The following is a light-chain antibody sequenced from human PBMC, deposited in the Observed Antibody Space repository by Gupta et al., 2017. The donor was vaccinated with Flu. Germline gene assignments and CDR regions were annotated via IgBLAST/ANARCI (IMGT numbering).Light chain of an antibody. V-gene: IGKV3-15*01. CDR1: QSVSVN. Sequence: VVMTQSPATLSVSPGETVTLSRRASQSVSVNVAWYQQKPGQAPRLLIYGASTRATGVPARFSGSGSGTGFTLTIDSLQSEDFAVYDCQQYDSWPHSFGQGAKVEIK. CDR2: GAS. J-gene: IGKJ2*01. CDR3: QQYDSWPHS.